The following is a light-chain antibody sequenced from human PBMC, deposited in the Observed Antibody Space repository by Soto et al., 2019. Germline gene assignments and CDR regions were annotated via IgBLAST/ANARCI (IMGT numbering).Light chain of an antibody. CDR2: DVS. CDR1: QSVEKNY. CDR3: QQYARSPLT. J-gene: IGKJ4*01. Sequence: ENVLTQSPGTLSLSPGERAILACRASQSVEKNYLGWFQQKLGQAPRLLIYDVSNRATGTPDRFSGSGSGTDFTLTISRLEPEDFAVYYCQQYARSPLTFGGGTKVEIK. V-gene: IGKV3-20*01.